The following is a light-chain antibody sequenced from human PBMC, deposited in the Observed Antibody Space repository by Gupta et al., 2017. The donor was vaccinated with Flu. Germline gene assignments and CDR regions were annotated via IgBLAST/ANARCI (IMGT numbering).Light chain of an antibody. Sequence: PSSLSASVGDRVTITCRASQSISSYLNWYQQKPGKAPKLLIYAASSLQSGVPSRFSGSGSGTDFTLTISRLQPEDIATYYCQQCDSTPLTFGRGTKVEIK. CDR2: AAS. CDR1: QSISSY. CDR3: QQCDSTPLT. V-gene: IGKV1-39*01. J-gene: IGKJ4*01.